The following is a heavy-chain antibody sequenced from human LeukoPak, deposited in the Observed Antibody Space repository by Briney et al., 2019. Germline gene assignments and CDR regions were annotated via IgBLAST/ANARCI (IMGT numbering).Heavy chain of an antibody. D-gene: IGHD2/OR15-2a*01. CDR2: IFSSGST. J-gene: IGHJ5*02. Sequence: SETLSLTCTVSGGSITGYYWSWIRQPPGKGLEWVGYIFSSGSTNYNPSLKSRVTISLDTSKSQFSLKLISVTASDTAVYYCAKLNKFLTTYYPTPWGQGTLVTVSS. V-gene: IGHV4-59*08. CDR1: GGSITGYY. CDR3: AKLNKFLTTYYPTP.